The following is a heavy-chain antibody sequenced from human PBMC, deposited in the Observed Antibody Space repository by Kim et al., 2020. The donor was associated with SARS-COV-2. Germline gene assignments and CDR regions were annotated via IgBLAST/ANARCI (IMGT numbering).Heavy chain of an antibody. CDR2: ISGSGGST. J-gene: IGHJ3*02. D-gene: IGHD2-21*02. CDR1: GFTFSSYA. V-gene: IGHV3-23*01. CDR3: AILGPVVVVTAIPGVGAFDI. Sequence: GGSLRLSCAASGFTFSSYAMSWVRQAPGKGLEWVSAISGSGGSTYYADSVKGRFTISRDNSKNTLYLQMNSLRAEDTAVYYCAILGPVVVVTAIPGVGAFDIWGQGTMVTVSS.